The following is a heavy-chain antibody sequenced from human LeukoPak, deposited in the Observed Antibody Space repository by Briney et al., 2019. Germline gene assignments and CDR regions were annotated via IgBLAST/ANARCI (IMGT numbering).Heavy chain of an antibody. CDR3: ATGSPITVLRYFDWADAFDI. V-gene: IGHV1-24*01. D-gene: IGHD3-9*01. J-gene: IGHJ3*02. Sequence: GASVKVSCKVSGYTLTELSMHWVRQAPGKGLEWMGGFDPEDGETIYAQKFQGRVTMTEDTSTDTAYMELSSLRSEDTAVYYCATGSPITVLRYFDWADAFDIWGQGTMVTVSS. CDR1: GYTLTELS. CDR2: FDPEDGET.